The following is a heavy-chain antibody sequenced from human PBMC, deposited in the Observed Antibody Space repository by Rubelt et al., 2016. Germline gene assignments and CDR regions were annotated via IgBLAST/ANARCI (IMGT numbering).Heavy chain of an antibody. CDR1: GYSFTSYW. D-gene: IGHD2-15*01. J-gene: IGHJ6*03. CDR2: IDPSDSYT. Sequence: EVQLVQSGAEVKKPGESLKISCKGSGYSFTSYWISWVRQMPGKGLEWMGRIDPSDSYTNYSPSFQGPVTISADKSSSTAYLQWSSLKASDTAMYYCARHMSVFVVNYMDVWGKGTTVTVSS. CDR3: ARHMSVFVVNYMDV. V-gene: IGHV5-10-1*01.